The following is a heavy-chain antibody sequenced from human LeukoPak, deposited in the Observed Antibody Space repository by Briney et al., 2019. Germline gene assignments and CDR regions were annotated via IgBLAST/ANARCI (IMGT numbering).Heavy chain of an antibody. V-gene: IGHV4-39*01. Sequence: SETLSLTCTVSAGSLSSSSYYWGWIRQPPGRGLEWVGSIYYSGSTYYNPSLKSRVTISVDTSKNQFSLKLSSVTAADTAVYYCARHRIAVAGLDAFDTWGQGTMVTVSS. CDR1: AGSLSSSSYY. D-gene: IGHD6-19*01. CDR2: IYYSGST. J-gene: IGHJ3*02. CDR3: ARHRIAVAGLDAFDT.